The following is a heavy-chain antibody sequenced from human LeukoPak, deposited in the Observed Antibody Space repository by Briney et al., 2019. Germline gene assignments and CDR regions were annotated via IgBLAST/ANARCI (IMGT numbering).Heavy chain of an antibody. CDR1: GGTFSSYA. D-gene: IGHD1-26*01. CDR2: VIPILGIA. J-gene: IGHJ6*02. CDR3: ASRLGIVGATTYYYYYGMDV. Sequence: SVKVSCKASGGTFSSYAISWVRQAPGQGLEWMGRVIPILGIANYEQKFQGRVTITADKSTSTAYMELSSLRSEDTAVYYCASRLGIVGATTYYYYYGMDVWGQGTTVTVSS. V-gene: IGHV1-69*04.